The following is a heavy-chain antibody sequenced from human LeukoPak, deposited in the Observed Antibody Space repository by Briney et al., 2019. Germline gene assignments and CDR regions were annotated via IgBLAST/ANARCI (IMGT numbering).Heavy chain of an antibody. CDR1: GFTFSSYA. CDR2: ISYDGSNK. J-gene: IGHJ4*02. V-gene: IGHV3-30-3*01. Sequence: GGSLRLSCAASGFTFSSYAMHWVRQAPGKGLERVAVISYDGSNKYYADSVKGRFTISRDNSKNTLYLQMNSLRAEDTAVYYCARDPYTDCSSTSCYKKGYFDYWGQGTLVTVSS. D-gene: IGHD2-2*02. CDR3: ARDPYTDCSSTSCYKKGYFDY.